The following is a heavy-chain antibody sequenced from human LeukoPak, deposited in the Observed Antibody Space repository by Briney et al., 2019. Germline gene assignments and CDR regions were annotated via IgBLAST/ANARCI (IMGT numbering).Heavy chain of an antibody. J-gene: IGHJ4*02. D-gene: IGHD2-8*01. CDR2: ISSSSSYI. CDR3: ALIIGNNGLFDY. CDR1: GFTFSSYS. Sequence: GGSLRLSCAASGFTFSSYSMNWVRQAPGKGLEWVSSISSSSSYIYYADSVKGRFTISRDNAKNSLYLQINSLRAEDTAVYYCALIIGNNGLFDYWDQGTLVTVSS. V-gene: IGHV3-21*01.